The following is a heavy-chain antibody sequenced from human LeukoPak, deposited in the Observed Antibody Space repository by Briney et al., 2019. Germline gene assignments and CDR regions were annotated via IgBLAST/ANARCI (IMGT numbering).Heavy chain of an antibody. CDR1: GGSISSYY. CDR2: VHYSGST. CDR3: ARGQYYYDSSAYYPFHY. Sequence: SETLSLTCTVSGGSISSYYWSWIRQPPGKGLEWIGFVHYSGSTNYNPSLKSRVTMSVDTSKNQFSLELSSVTAADTAVYYCARGQYYYDSSAYYPFHYWGQGTLVTVSS. J-gene: IGHJ4*02. D-gene: IGHD3-22*01. V-gene: IGHV4-59*12.